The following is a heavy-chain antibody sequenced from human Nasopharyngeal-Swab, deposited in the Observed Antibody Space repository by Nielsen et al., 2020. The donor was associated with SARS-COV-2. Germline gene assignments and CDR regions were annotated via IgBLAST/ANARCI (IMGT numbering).Heavy chain of an antibody. Sequence: SETLSLTCTVSGGSISSSSYYWGWIRQPPGKGLEWIGSIYYSGSTYYNPSLKSRVTISVDTSKNQFSLKLSSVTAADTAVYYCARQVLTYYDFWSGPTPDYWGQGTLVTVSS. CDR3: ARQVLTYYDFWSGPTPDY. CDR2: IYYSGST. D-gene: IGHD3-3*01. J-gene: IGHJ4*02. V-gene: IGHV4-39*01. CDR1: GGSISSSSYY.